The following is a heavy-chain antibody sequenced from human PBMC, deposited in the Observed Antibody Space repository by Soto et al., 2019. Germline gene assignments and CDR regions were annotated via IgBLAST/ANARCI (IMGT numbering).Heavy chain of an antibody. D-gene: IGHD6-6*01. V-gene: IGHV4-59*01. CDR2: IYYSGNT. CDR1: GGSISSYY. Sequence: SETLSLTCTVSGGSISSYYWSWIRQSPGKGLEWIGYIYYSGNTDYNPSLKSRVTISVDTSKNQFSLKLSSVTAADTAVYYCAREWQLVGSGWFDPWGQGTLVTVSS. J-gene: IGHJ5*02. CDR3: AREWQLVGSGWFDP.